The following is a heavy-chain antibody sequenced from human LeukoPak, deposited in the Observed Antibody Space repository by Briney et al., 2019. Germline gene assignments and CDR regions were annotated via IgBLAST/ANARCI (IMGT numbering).Heavy chain of an antibody. J-gene: IGHJ4*02. D-gene: IGHD6-19*01. V-gene: IGHV4-61*02. CDR3: ARQYSSGWYGVDY. Sequence: SQTLSLTCTVSGGSISSGSYYWSWIRQPAGKGLEWIGRIYTSGSTNYNPSLKSRATISVDTSKNQFSLKLSSVTAADTAVYYCARQYSSGWYGVDYWGQGTLVTVSS. CDR2: IYTSGST. CDR1: GGSISSGSYY.